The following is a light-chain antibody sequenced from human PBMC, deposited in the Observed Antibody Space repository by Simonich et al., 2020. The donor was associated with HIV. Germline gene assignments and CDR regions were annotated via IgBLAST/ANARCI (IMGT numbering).Light chain of an antibody. J-gene: IGKJ1*01. CDR3: QQYNTYLRT. V-gene: IGKV1-5*03. Sequence: IPMTQSPSTLSASVGDRVTITCRARQSISSWLAWYQQKPGKAPRLLIYRASSFESGVPSRFSGSGSGTEFTLTISSLQPDDFAAYYCQQYNTYLRTFGQGTKVEIK. CDR2: RAS. CDR1: QSISSW.